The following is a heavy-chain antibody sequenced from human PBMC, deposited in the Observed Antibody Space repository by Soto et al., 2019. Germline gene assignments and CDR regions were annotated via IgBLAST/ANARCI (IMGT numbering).Heavy chain of an antibody. V-gene: IGHV1-2*04. CDR3: ARGPSPYEYYYYGMDV. J-gene: IGHJ6*02. Sequence: QVQLVQSGAELKKPGASVKVSCKASGYTFTGYYMHWVRQAPGQGLEWMGWINPNSGGTNYAQKFQGWVTMTRDTSISTAYMELSRLRSDDTAVYYCARGPSPYEYYYYGMDVWGQGTTVIVSS. CDR2: INPNSGGT. CDR1: GYTFTGYY. D-gene: IGHD3-3*01.